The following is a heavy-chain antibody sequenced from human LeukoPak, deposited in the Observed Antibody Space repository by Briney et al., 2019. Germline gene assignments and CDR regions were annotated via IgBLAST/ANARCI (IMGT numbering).Heavy chain of an antibody. Sequence: SETLSLTCAVYGGSFSGYYWSWIRQPPGKGLEWIGEINHSGSTNYNPSLKSRVTISVGTSKNQFSLKLSSVTAADTAVYYCAGDFSSSWFDYWGQGTLVTVSS. J-gene: IGHJ4*02. V-gene: IGHV4-34*01. CDR2: INHSGST. CDR3: AGDFSSSWFDY. D-gene: IGHD6-13*01. CDR1: GGSFSGYY.